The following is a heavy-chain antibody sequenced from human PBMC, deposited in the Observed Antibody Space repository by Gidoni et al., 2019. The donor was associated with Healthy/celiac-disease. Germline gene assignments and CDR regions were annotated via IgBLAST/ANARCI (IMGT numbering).Heavy chain of an antibody. D-gene: IGHD3-22*01. V-gene: IGHV3-30-3*02. CDR2: ISYDGSNK. CDR3: AKYYDSSGSHFDY. CDR1: GFTFSSYA. Sequence: QVQLVESGGGVVQPGRSLRLSCAASGFTFSSYAMPWVRQAPGKGLEWVAVISYDGSNKYYADSVKGRFTISRDNSKNTLYLQMNSLRAEDTAVYYCAKYYDSSGSHFDYWGQGTLVTVSS. J-gene: IGHJ4*02.